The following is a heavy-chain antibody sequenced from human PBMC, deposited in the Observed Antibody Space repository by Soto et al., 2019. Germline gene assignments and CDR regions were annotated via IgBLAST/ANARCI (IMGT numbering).Heavy chain of an antibody. D-gene: IGHD4-17*01. Sequence: SETLSLTCTVSGGSISGGLDGISYWGWIGQPPGKGLEWIGYIYDSGSTYYNPSLKSRVTISVDTSKNQFSLRLSSVTAADTAVYYCAREVIPLTTDWYFDLWGRGTLVTVSS. CDR3: AREVIPLTTDWYFDL. CDR1: GGSISGGLDGISY. J-gene: IGHJ2*01. V-gene: IGHV4-30-4*01. CDR2: IYDSGST.